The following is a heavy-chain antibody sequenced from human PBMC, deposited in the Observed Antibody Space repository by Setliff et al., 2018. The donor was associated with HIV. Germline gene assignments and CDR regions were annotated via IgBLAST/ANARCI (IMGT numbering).Heavy chain of an antibody. Sequence: SETLSLTCTVSGGSISSSSYFWGWIRQPPGKGLEWIGSVYYSGNTYYNPSLKSRVTISVDTSKNQFSLKLSSVTAADTAVYYCARQRSGYNYPYYYPYYMDVWGKGTTGTVSS. CDR3: ARQRSGYNYPYYYPYYMDV. CDR2: VYYSGNT. V-gene: IGHV4-39*01. CDR1: GGSISSSSYF. J-gene: IGHJ6*03. D-gene: IGHD5-12*01.